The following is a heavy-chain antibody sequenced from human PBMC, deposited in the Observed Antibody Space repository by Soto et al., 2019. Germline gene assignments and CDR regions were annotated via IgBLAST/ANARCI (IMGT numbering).Heavy chain of an antibody. V-gene: IGHV3-23*01. CDR2: ISGSGGST. CDR1: GFTFSSYA. J-gene: IGHJ3*02. Sequence: GGSLRLSCAASGFTFSSYAMSWVRQAPGKGLEWVSAISGSGGSTYYADSVKGRFTISRDNSKNTLYLQMNSLRAEDTAVYYCAKDSSDTFTIFGVAAHDAFDIWGEGTMVTVSS. CDR3: AKDSSDTFTIFGVAAHDAFDI. D-gene: IGHD3-3*01.